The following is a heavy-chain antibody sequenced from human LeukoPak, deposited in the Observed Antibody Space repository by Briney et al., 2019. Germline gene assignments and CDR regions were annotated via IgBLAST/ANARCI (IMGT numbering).Heavy chain of an antibody. CDR3: ARDSRILTGYYYYGMDV. Sequence: GGSLRLSCAASGFTFSDYYMSWIRQAPGKGLEWVSYISSSGSTIYYADSVKGRFTISRDNAKNSLYLQMNSLRAEDTAVYYCARDSRILTGYYYYGMDVWGQGTTVTVSS. CDR1: GFTFSDYY. V-gene: IGHV3-11*01. D-gene: IGHD3-9*01. J-gene: IGHJ6*02. CDR2: ISSSGSTI.